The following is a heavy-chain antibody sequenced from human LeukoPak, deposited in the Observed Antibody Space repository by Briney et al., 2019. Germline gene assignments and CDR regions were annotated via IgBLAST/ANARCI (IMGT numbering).Heavy chain of an antibody. CDR2: ISSSSSYI. CDR1: GFTFSSYS. D-gene: IGHD2-15*01. V-gene: IGHV3-21*01. Sequence: GGSLRLSCAASGFTFSSYSMNWVRQAPGKGLEWVSSISSSSSYIYYADSVKGRFTISRDNAKNSLYLQMNSLRAEDTAVYYCARDQTYCSGGSCYGRDYWGQGTLDTVSS. J-gene: IGHJ4*02. CDR3: ARDQTYCSGGSCYGRDY.